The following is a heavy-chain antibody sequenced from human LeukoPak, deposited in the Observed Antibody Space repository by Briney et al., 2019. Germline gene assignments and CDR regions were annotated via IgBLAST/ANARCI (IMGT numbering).Heavy chain of an antibody. V-gene: IGHV4-59*01. CDR3: ARSLCGGDCYLGY. CDR1: GGSISSYY. CDR2: IYYSGST. Sequence: SETLSLTCTVSGGSISSYYWSWIRQPPGKGLEWIGYIYYSGSTNYNPSLKSRVTMSVDTSKNQFSLKLSSVTAADTAVYYCARSLCGGDCYLGYWGQGTLVTVSS. D-gene: IGHD2-21*02. J-gene: IGHJ4*02.